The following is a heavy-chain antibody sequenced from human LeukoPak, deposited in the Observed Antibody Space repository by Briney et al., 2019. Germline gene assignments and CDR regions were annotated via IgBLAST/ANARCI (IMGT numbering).Heavy chain of an antibody. V-gene: IGHV4-30-2*01. J-gene: IGHJ6*02. CDR3: ARVSHGMDV. CDR1: GGSITSAGYS. Sequence: PSETLSLTCAVSGGSITSAGYSWTWIRQLPGKGLEWIGYIYHSGSTSYNPSLKSRVTISVDRSKNQFSPKLTSVTAADTAVYYCARVSHGMDVWGQGTTITVSS. CDR2: IYHSGST.